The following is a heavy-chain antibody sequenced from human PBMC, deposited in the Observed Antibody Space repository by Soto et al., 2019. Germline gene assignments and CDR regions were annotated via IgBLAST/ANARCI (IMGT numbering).Heavy chain of an antibody. V-gene: IGHV5-51*01. Sequence: PGESLKISCKGSGYSFTSYWIGWVRQMPGKGLEWMGIIYPGDSDTRYSPSFQGQVTISADKSISTAYLQWSSLKASDTAMYYCARVDTAMVTKSYYYYGMDVWGQGTTVTVSS. CDR3: ARVDTAMVTKSYYYYGMDV. CDR2: IYPGDSDT. CDR1: GYSFTSYW. D-gene: IGHD5-18*01. J-gene: IGHJ6*02.